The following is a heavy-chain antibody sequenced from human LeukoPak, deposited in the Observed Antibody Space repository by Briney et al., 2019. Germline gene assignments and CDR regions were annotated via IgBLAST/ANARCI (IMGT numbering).Heavy chain of an antibody. CDR3: TADIRNSASWGLFVY. Sequence: KTGGSLRLSCAASGFTFSNAWMNWVRQAPGKGLEWVGLIKGKTDGGTTDYAAPVKGRFTISRGDSKNTLYLQMNSLKTEDTAVYYCTADIRNSASWGLFVYWGQGTLVTVSS. D-gene: IGHD1-26*01. J-gene: IGHJ4*02. CDR1: GFTFSNAW. V-gene: IGHV3-15*01. CDR2: IKGKTDGGTT.